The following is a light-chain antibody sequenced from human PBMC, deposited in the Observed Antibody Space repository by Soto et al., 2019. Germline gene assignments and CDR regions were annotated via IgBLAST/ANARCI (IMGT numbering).Light chain of an antibody. CDR2: KDS. CDR3: YSAADNNLGV. CDR1: VLAKKY. Sequence: SYELTQPSSVSVSPGQTARITCSGDVLAKKYARWFQQKPGQAPVLVSYKDSERPSGIPERCSGSSSGTTVTLTISGAQVEDEADYYCYSAADNNLGVFGGGTKLTVL. J-gene: IGLJ2*01. V-gene: IGLV3-27*01.